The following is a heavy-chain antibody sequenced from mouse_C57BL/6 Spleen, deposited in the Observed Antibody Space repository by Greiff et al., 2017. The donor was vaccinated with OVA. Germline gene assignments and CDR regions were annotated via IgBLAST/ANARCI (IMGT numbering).Heavy chain of an antibody. V-gene: IGHV1-76*01. CDR3: ARNLLEDY. D-gene: IGHD2-10*01. CDR2: IYPGSGST. Sequence: QVQLQQSGAELVRPGASVKLSCKASGYTFTDYSIHWVKQRPGQGLEWIVRIYPGSGSTYYNEKFKGKATLTAEKSSSTAYMQLSSLTSEDSAVYFGARNLLEDYWGQGTTLTVSS. CDR1: GYTFTDYS. J-gene: IGHJ2*01.